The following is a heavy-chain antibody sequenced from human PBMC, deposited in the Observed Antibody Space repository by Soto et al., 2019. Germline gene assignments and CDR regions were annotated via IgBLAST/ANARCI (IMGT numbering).Heavy chain of an antibody. Sequence: SETLSLTCTVSGGSISSGGYYWSWIRQHPGKGLEWIGYIYYSGSTYYNPSLKSRVTISVDTSKNQFSLKLSSVTAADTAVYYCARDRVYGDSPQGYYFDYWGQGTLVTVSS. J-gene: IGHJ4*02. CDR2: IYYSGST. CDR3: ARDRVYGDSPQGYYFDY. CDR1: GGSISSGGYY. D-gene: IGHD4-17*01. V-gene: IGHV4-31*03.